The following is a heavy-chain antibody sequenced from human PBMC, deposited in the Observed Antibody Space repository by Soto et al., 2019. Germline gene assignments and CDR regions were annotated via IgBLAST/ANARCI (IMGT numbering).Heavy chain of an antibody. CDR2: IYYSGST. CDR3: AKIPPGYSYGYFYFDY. CDR1: GGSISSYY. D-gene: IGHD5-18*01. Sequence: SETLSLTCTVSGGSISSYYWSWIRQPPGKGLEWIGYIYYSGSTNYNPSLKSRVTISVDTSKNQFSLKLSSVTAADTAVYHCAKIPPGYSYGYFYFDYWGQGTLVTVSS. J-gene: IGHJ4*02. V-gene: IGHV4-59*01.